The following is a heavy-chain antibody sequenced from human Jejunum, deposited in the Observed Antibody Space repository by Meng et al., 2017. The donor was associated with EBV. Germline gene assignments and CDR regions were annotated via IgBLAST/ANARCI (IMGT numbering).Heavy chain of an antibody. D-gene: IGHD1-26*01. CDR2: YYNSGST. V-gene: IGHV4-39*01. CDR3: ARQGPSGRTFDY. CDR1: VGSISSRSYY. J-gene: IGHJ4*02. Sequence: QRQLEGSGPGMGTPSATLSLTCPGSVGSISSRSYYCGWIRQPPGKGVEWIGTYYNSGSTYYIPSLKSRVTISVDTSKNQFSLKLISVTAADTAAYYCARQGPSGRTFDYWGQGTLVTVSS.